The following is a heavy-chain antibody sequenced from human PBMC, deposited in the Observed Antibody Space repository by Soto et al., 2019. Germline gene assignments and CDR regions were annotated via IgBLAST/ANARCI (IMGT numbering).Heavy chain of an antibody. CDR1: GFIFSSYA. J-gene: IGHJ4*02. CDR2: ISSNGGST. CDR3: VKAQDSSSWEYGY. Sequence: GGSLRLSCSASGFIFSSYAMHWVRQAPGKGLEYVSAISSNGGSTYYADSVKGRFTISRDNSKNTLYLQMSSLRAEDTAVYYCVKAQDSSSWEYGYWGQGTLVTVSS. V-gene: IGHV3-64D*06. D-gene: IGHD6-13*01.